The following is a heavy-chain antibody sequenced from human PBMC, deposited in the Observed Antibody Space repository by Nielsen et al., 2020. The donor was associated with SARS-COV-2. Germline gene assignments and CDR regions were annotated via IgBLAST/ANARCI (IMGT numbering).Heavy chain of an antibody. J-gene: IGHJ5*02. CDR2: ISWDGGST. CDR3: AKESTPGIAVAGTWFDP. D-gene: IGHD6-19*01. V-gene: IGHV3-43D*03. Sequence: GSLRLSCGGSGFTFADYTMHWLRQVPGKGLEWVSLISWDGGSTYYADSVKGRFTISRDNSKNSLYLQMNSLRAEDTALYYCAKESTPGIAVAGTWFDPWGQGTLVTVSS. CDR1: GFTFADYT.